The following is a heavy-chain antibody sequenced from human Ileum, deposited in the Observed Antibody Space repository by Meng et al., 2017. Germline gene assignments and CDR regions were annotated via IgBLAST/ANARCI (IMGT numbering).Heavy chain of an antibody. CDR3: ATGIGYYYDS. Sequence: GGSLRLSCAASAASGPDLDTYGLHWVRQAPGKGLEYVSHITFEGTTYYASSVKGRFTISRDNSRNTLFLQMDSLRVDDTAVYFCATGIGYYYDSWGQGTLVTVSS. J-gene: IGHJ5*01. V-gene: IGHV3-64*01. CDR1: AASGPDLDTYG. CDR2: ITFEGTT. D-gene: IGHD3-22*01.